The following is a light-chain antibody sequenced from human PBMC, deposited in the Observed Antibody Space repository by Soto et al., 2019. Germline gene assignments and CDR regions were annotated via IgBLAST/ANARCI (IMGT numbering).Light chain of an antibody. Sequence: QSVLTQPPSVSAAPGQNVTMSCSGSSSNIGGNSVSWYQQLPGTAPKLLIYDDDKRPSGIPDRFSGSKSGTSATLGITGFQTGDEADYYCGSWDSSLSAYVFATGTKATVL. CDR3: GSWDSSLSAYV. V-gene: IGLV1-51*01. CDR2: DDD. J-gene: IGLJ1*01. CDR1: SSNIGGNS.